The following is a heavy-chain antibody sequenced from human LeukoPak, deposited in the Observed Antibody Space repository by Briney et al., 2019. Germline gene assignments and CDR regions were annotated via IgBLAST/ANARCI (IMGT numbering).Heavy chain of an antibody. Sequence: PGGSLRLSCAASGXTFSSYGMHWVRQAPGKGLEWVAVISSDGSNKYYADSVKGRFTISRDNSKNTMYLQMNSLRPEDTAVYYCANLDIVVVPAAIADYYGLDVWGQGTTVTVSS. V-gene: IGHV3-30*18. CDR1: GXTFSSYG. CDR2: ISSDGSNK. CDR3: ANLDIVVVPAAIADYYGLDV. D-gene: IGHD2-2*01. J-gene: IGHJ6*02.